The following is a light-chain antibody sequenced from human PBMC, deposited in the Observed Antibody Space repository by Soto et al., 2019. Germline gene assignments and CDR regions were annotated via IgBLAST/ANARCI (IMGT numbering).Light chain of an antibody. CDR1: QSISND. Sequence: EIVMTQSPATLSVSPGERATLSCRASQSISNDLAWYQQKPGQAPRLLIYVASARATGIPARFSGSGSGTEFTLTISSLQSEDFAVYYCQQHNSWPFPFGPGTKVDIK. J-gene: IGKJ3*01. V-gene: IGKV3-15*01. CDR3: QQHNSWPFP. CDR2: VAS.